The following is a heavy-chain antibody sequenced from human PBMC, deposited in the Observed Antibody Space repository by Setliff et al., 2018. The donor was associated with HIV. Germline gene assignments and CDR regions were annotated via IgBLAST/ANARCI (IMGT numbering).Heavy chain of an antibody. CDR1: GGSISSYY. J-gene: IGHJ3*01. V-gene: IGHV4-4*08. CDR3: ARGDTYYHDSSGYVKSALDCFDV. CDR2: IYIGST. Sequence: SETLSLTCTVSGGSISSYYWSWIRQPPGKGLEWIGHIYIGSTNYNPSLKSRVTISADTSKNQFSLKLNSVTAADTAVYHCARGDTYYHDSSGYVKSALDCFDVWGQGTMVTVSS. D-gene: IGHD3-22*01.